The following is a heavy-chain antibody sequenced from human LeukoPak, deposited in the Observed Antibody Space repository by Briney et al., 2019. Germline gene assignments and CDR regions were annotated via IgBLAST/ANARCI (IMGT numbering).Heavy chain of an antibody. D-gene: IGHD2-2*01. V-gene: IGHV3-21*06. CDR3: ARALGYCGTSSCKHWYFDL. Sequence: GGSLRLSCASSGFTLSGHTINWVRQAPGKGLEWVSSMSSSGGFVYYADPVKGRFTISRDNAKNSLFLQMNSLRVEDTAVYYCARALGYCGTSSCKHWYFDLWGRGTLVTVSS. J-gene: IGHJ2*01. CDR1: GFTLSGHT. CDR2: MSSSGGFV.